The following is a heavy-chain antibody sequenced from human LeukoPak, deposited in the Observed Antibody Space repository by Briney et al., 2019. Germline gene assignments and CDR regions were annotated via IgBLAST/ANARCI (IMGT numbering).Heavy chain of an antibody. CDR3: ARGYCSDGTCLGDDI. CDR2: IHYTGST. Sequence: SETLSLTCTVSGGSISSYYWSWIRQSPGKGLECIGYIHYTGSTNYNPSLKSRVTISVETSKNQFSLQLNSVTPEDTAVYYCARGYCSDGTCLGDDIWGQGTMVTVSS. V-gene: IGHV4-59*12. J-gene: IGHJ3*02. CDR1: GGSISSYY. D-gene: IGHD2-15*01.